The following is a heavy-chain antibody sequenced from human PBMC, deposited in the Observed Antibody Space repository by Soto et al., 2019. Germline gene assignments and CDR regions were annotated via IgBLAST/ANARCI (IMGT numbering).Heavy chain of an antibody. CDR2: ISSSSSYI. CDR1: GITFGSRA. J-gene: IGHJ4*02. D-gene: IGHD3-3*01. Sequence: PGGSLRLSCVASGITFGSRAMSWVRQAPGKGLEWVSSISSSSSYIYYADSVKGRFTISRDNAKNSLYLQMNSLRAEDTAVYYCARDLDLRSGYYRQYFDYWGQGTLVTVSS. CDR3: ARDLDLRSGYYRQYFDY. V-gene: IGHV3-21*01.